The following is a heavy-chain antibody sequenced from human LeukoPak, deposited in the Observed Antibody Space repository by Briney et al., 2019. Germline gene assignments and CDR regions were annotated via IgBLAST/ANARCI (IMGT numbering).Heavy chain of an antibody. D-gene: IGHD3-9*01. CDR1: GFTFSSYW. Sequence: LAGGSLRLSCAASGFTFSSYWMSWVRQAPGKGLEWVANIKQDGSEKYYVDSVKGRFTISRDNAKNSLYLQMNSLRAEDTAVYYCARIPRYFDWFSAEFDYWGQGTLDTVSS. V-gene: IGHV3-7*01. CDR3: ARIPRYFDWFSAEFDY. J-gene: IGHJ4*02. CDR2: IKQDGSEK.